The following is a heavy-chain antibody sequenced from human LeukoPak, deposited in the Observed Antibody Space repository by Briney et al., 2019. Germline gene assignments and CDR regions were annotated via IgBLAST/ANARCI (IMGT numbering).Heavy chain of an antibody. V-gene: IGHV4-59*01. CDR1: GGSISSYY. J-gene: IGHJ6*02. CDR2: IYYRGNT. CDR3: ARSAGSGSIYYYGMDV. Sequence: SETLSLTCNVSGGSISSYYWSWIRQSPEKGLEWIGYIYYRGNTNYNPSLKSRVTISVDTSKNQFSLTLNPVAAADTAVYLCARSAGSGSIYYYGMDVWGQGTTVTVSS. D-gene: IGHD3-10*01.